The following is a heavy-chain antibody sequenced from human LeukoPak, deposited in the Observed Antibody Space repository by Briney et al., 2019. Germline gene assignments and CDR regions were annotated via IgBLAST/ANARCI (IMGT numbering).Heavy chain of an antibody. D-gene: IGHD3-3*01. CDR3: ARGDAIFGVVIRVAAFDI. CDR1: GGSFSGYY. V-gene: IGHV4-34*01. Sequence: SETLSLTCAVYGGSFSGYYWSWIRQPPGKGLEWIGEVNHSGSTNYNPSLKSRVTISVDTSKNQFSLKLSSVTAADTAVYYCARGDAIFGVVIRVAAFDIWGQGTMVTVSS. CDR2: VNHSGST. J-gene: IGHJ3*02.